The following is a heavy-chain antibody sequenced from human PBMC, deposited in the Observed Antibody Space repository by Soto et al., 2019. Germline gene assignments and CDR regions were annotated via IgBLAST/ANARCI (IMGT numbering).Heavy chain of an antibody. D-gene: IGHD2-8*01. Sequence: SETLSLTCTVSGGSVSSGGYYWSWIRQHPGTGLEWIGYIYYSGTTYFNPSLKSRASISLDTSRNEFSLKLTSVTAADTAVYYCARRALPQCINGVCYKDGFWDYWGQGALVTVS. V-gene: IGHV4-31*03. CDR2: IYYSGTT. CDR3: ARRALPQCINGVCYKDGFWDY. CDR1: GGSVSSGGYY. J-gene: IGHJ4*02.